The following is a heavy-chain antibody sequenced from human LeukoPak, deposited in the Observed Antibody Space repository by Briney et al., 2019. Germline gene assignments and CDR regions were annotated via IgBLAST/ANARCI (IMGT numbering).Heavy chain of an antibody. J-gene: IGHJ4*02. CDR3: VRVYGGATVDY. V-gene: IGHV4-38-2*01. CDR1: GYSISSGYY. D-gene: IGHD1-26*01. Sequence: SETLSLTCAVSGYSISSGYYWGWIRQPPGKGLEWIGTIHYSGSTYDNPSLKSRVTISVDTSKSQFSLKLSSVTAADTAVYYCVRVYGGATVDYWGQGTLVTVSS. CDR2: IHYSGST.